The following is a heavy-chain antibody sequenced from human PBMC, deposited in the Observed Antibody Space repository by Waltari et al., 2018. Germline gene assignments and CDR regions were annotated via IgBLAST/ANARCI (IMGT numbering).Heavy chain of an antibody. J-gene: IGHJ3*02. V-gene: IGHV3-13*01. CDR1: GFTFSTYD. CDR2: ICTYGNT. D-gene: IGHD1-26*01. CDR3: AALGPDII. Sequence: EVQLVESGGGLVQLGGYLILSCPASGFTFSTYDMHWVRQGTGKLLEWVSAICTYGNTFYIDSVKVRFTISRENAKSSLYLQMNSLRAEDTAMYYCAALGPDIIWGQGAMVTVSS.